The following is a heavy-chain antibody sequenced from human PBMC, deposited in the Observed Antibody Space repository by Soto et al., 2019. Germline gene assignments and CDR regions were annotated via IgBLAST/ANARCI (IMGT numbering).Heavy chain of an antibody. D-gene: IGHD1-26*01. CDR1: GFTFSSYA. Sequence: QVQLVESGGGVVQPGRSLRLSCAASGFTFSSYAMHWVRQAPGKGLEWVAVISYDGSNKYYADSVKGRFTISRDNSKNTLYLQMNSLRAEDTAVYYCAREPPSIPVVATELDYWGQGTLVTVSS. CDR2: ISYDGSNK. J-gene: IGHJ4*02. V-gene: IGHV3-30-3*01. CDR3: AREPPSIPVVATELDY.